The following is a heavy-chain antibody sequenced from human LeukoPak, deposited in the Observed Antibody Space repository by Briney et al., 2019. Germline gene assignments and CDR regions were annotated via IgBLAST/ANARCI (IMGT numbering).Heavy chain of an antibody. CDR3: ARVASGYAYDASDI. J-gene: IGHJ3*02. V-gene: IGHV3-48*04. CDR1: GFTFSSYS. D-gene: IGHD5-12*01. Sequence: SGGSLRLSCAASGFTFSSYSMNWVRQAPGKGLEWVSYISSSSSTIYYADSVKGRFTISRDNAKNSLYLQMNSLRAEDTAVYYCARVASGYAYDASDIWGQGTMVTVST. CDR2: ISSSSSTI.